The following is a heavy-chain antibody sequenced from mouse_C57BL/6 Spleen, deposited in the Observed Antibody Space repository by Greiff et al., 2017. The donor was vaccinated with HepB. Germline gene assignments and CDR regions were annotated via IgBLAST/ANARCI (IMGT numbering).Heavy chain of an antibody. V-gene: IGHV1-50*01. Sequence: QVHVKQPGAELVKPGASVKLSCKASGYTFTSYWMQWVKQRPGQGLEWIGEIDPSDSYTNYNQKFKGKATLTVDTSSSTAYMQLSSLTSEDSAVYYCARETAQPLYAMDYWGQGTSVTVSS. CDR1: GYTFTSYW. D-gene: IGHD3-2*02. CDR2: IDPSDSYT. CDR3: ARETAQPLYAMDY. J-gene: IGHJ4*01.